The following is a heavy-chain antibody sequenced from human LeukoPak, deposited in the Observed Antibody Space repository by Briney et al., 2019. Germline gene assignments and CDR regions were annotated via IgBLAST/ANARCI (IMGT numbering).Heavy chain of an antibody. CDR2: IYYSGST. J-gene: IGHJ6*03. V-gene: IGHV4-59*11. D-gene: IGHD3-10*01. CDR1: GGSISSHY. Sequence: SETLSLTCTVSGGSISSHYWSWIRQPPGKGLEWIGYIYYSGSTNYNPSLKSRVTISVDTSKNQFSLKLSSVTAADTAVYYCARSFREWPLAHYYHYYYLDVWGKGTTVTVSS. CDR3: ARSFREWPLAHYYHYYYLDV.